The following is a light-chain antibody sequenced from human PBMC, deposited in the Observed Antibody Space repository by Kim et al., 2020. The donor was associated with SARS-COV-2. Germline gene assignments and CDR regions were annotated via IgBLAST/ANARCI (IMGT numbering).Light chain of an antibody. V-gene: IGKV1-5*01. CDR3: QQYKGDSYS. CDR1: QGIGNW. Sequence: SAFVGDRVTITCRASQGIGNWLAWYQQIPGKAPKLLIYDASLLESGVPSRFSGSGSGTEFPLTISSLQPDDFATYFCQQYKGDSYSFGQGTKLEI. CDR2: DAS. J-gene: IGKJ2*03.